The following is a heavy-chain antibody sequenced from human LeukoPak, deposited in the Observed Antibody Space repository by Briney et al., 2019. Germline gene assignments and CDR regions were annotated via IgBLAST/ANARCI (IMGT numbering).Heavy chain of an antibody. CDR2: TNSDGSST. J-gene: IGHJ4*02. Sequence: PGGSLRLSCAASGFTFSSNWMHWVRQAPGKGQAWVSRTNSDGSSTSYADSVKGRFTISRDNAKNTLYLQMNSLRAEDTAVYYCAREMVVNPYWGQGTLVTVSS. V-gene: IGHV3-74*01. CDR1: GFTFSSNW. D-gene: IGHD2-15*01. CDR3: AREMVVNPY.